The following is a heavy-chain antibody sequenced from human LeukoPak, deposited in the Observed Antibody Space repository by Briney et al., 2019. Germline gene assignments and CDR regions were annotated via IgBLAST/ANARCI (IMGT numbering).Heavy chain of an antibody. CDR3: ARAGCTIFGVVYYYMDV. D-gene: IGHD3-3*01. J-gene: IGHJ6*03. Sequence: SETLSLTCAVYGGSFSGYYWSWIRQPPGKGLEWIGEINHSGSTNYNPSLKSRVTISVDTSKNQFSLKLSSVTAADTAVYYCARAGCTIFGVVYYYMDVWGKGTTVTVSS. CDR1: GGSFSGYY. CDR2: INHSGST. V-gene: IGHV4-34*01.